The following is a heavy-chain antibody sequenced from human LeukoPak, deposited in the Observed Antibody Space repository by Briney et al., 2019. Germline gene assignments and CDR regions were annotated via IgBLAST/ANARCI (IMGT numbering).Heavy chain of an antibody. D-gene: IGHD3-10*01. J-gene: IGHJ3*02. Sequence: ASVKVSCKASGYTFTSYGISWVRQAPGQGLEWMGCINPNTGGTNYAQQFQGRVTLTRDTSISTAYMELSRLRSDDTAVYYCARGPESGAFDIWGQGTMVTVSS. CDR1: GYTFTSYG. CDR3: ARGPESGAFDI. CDR2: INPNTGGT. V-gene: IGHV1-2*02.